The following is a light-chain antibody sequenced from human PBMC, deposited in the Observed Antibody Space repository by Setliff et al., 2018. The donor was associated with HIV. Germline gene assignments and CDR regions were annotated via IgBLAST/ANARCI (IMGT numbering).Light chain of an antibody. CDR2: YDS. Sequence: YELTQPPSVSVAPGQTARITCGGNNIGSKRVHWYQQKPGQAPLLVIYYDSDRPSGTPERFSGSNSGNTATLTISRVEARDEADYYCQVWDSSSDHSYVFGTGTKVTVL. V-gene: IGLV3-21*04. CDR1: NIGSKR. CDR3: QVWDSSSDHSYV. J-gene: IGLJ1*01.